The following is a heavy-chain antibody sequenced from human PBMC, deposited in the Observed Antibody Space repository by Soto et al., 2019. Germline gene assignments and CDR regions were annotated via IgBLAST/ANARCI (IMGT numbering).Heavy chain of an antibody. V-gene: IGHV4-59*08. Sequence: QVQLQESGPGLVRPSDTLSLTCTVSAASISSYYWTWIRQSPGKGLAWIWHMYNSEDTKYRPSLKSRVTMTADTSTNQVSLKLSCVTAEDTAIYYCARPPTHRPGNASDCYFDLWGRGTLVTVSS. CDR1: AASISSYY. CDR3: ARPPTHRPGNASDCYFDL. CDR2: MYNSEDT. J-gene: IGHJ2*01. D-gene: IGHD6-13*01.